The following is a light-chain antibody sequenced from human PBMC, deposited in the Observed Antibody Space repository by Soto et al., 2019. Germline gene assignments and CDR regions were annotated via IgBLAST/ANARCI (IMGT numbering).Light chain of an antibody. V-gene: IGLV2-14*03. J-gene: IGLJ2*01. Sequence: QSVLTQPASVSGSPGQSITISCTGTSSDVGGYDFVSWYQHHPGKAPRLMIYDVSHRPSGVSDRFSASKSGNTASLTISGLQAEDEADYYCSSYTSSTTLDVVFGGGTKVTV. CDR3: SSYTSSTTLDVV. CDR2: DVS. CDR1: SSDVGGYDF.